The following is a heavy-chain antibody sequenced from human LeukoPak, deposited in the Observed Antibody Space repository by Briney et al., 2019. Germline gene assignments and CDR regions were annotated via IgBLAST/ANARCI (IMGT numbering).Heavy chain of an antibody. Sequence: KTGGSLRLPCAASGFTFSSYSMNWVRQAPGKGLEWVSSISSSSSYIYYADSVKGRFTISRDNAKNSLYLQMNSLRAEDTAVYYCAREEIQGALYYYYYYMDVWGKGTTVTVSS. CDR3: AREEIQGALYYYYYYMDV. D-gene: IGHD5-18*01. CDR1: GFTFSSYS. CDR2: ISSSSSYI. J-gene: IGHJ6*03. V-gene: IGHV3-21*06.